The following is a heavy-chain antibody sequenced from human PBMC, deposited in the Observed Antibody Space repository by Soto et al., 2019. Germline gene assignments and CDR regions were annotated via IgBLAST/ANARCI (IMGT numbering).Heavy chain of an antibody. D-gene: IGHD3-16*01. CDR3: AKLTQY. CDR2: FSGSGTT. V-gene: IGHV3-23*01. J-gene: IGHJ4*02. Sequence: EVQLLESGGGLEQPGGSLRLSCAASGFTFSGHSMSWVRQAPGKGLEWVSTFSGSGTTYYADSVKGRFTIPRDDSKKTLYLQMNSLRVEDTAIYYCAKLTQYWGQGTLVTVSP. CDR1: GFTFSGHS.